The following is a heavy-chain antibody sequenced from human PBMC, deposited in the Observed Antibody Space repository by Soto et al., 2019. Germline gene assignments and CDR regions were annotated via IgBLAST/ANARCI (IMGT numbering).Heavy chain of an antibody. CDR2: IYYSGST. Sequence: SETLSLTCTVSGGSISSSSYYWGWIRQPPGKGLEWIGSIYYSGSTYYNPSLKSRVTISVDTSKNQFSLKLSSVTAADTAVYYCAGEGPGSYPNYFDYWGQGTLVTVSS. J-gene: IGHJ4*02. V-gene: IGHV4-39*02. CDR1: GGSISSSSYY. CDR3: AGEGPGSYPNYFDY. D-gene: IGHD3-10*01.